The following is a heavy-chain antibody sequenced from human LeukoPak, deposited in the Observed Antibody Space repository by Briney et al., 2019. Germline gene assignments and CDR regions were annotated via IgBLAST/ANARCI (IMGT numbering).Heavy chain of an antibody. J-gene: IGHJ3*02. CDR3: ARGRSGGLVDAFDI. Sequence: GGSLRLSCSASGFIFSRYTINWVRQAPGKGLEWVSYITYSGTTIYFADSVKGRFTISRDNAKNSLYLQMSSLRAEDTAVYYCARGRSGGLVDAFDIWGQGTMVTVSS. V-gene: IGHV3-48*04. D-gene: IGHD2-8*02. CDR1: GFIFSRYT. CDR2: ITYSGTTI.